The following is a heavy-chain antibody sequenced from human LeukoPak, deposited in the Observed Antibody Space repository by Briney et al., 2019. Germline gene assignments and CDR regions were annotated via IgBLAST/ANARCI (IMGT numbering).Heavy chain of an antibody. CDR2: VYDTVST. D-gene: IGHD3-9*01. V-gene: IGHV4-59*01. Sequence: SETLSLTCTVSGGSISSYYWNWIRQPPGKGLGWIGYVYDTVSTKYKPSLKSRVTISVDTSKNQFSLKVNSVTAADTAVYYCARAGNYDVLTASSLCFDTWGQGTLVTVSS. J-gene: IGHJ4*02. CDR3: ARAGNYDVLTASSLCFDT. CDR1: GGSISSYY.